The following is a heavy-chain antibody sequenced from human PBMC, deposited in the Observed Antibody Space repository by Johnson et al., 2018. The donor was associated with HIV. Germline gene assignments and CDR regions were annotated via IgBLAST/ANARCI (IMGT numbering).Heavy chain of an antibody. CDR2: MSSSGSTT. V-gene: IGHV3-11*04. D-gene: IGHD3-16*01. CDR3: AGGQATLFFSASGSAFDI. Sequence: QMLLVESGGGLVQPGGSLRLSCAASGFSFSDFYMSWIRQAPGKGLEWISYMSSSGSTTYHAESVKGRFTISRDNAKNSLYLQMNSLRVEDTAVYYCAGGQATLFFSASGSAFDIWGQGTTVTVSS. J-gene: IGHJ3*02. CDR1: GFSFSDFY.